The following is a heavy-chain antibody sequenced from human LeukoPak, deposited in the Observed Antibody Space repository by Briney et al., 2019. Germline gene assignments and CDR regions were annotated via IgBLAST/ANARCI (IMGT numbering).Heavy chain of an antibody. V-gene: IGHV1-18*01. J-gene: IGHJ3*02. D-gene: IGHD5-24*01. CDR3: ARDYRRGGYNRDAFDI. CDR2: VSGYNGNT. CDR1: GYTFTSYG. Sequence: GASVKVSCKAPGYTFTSYGLSWVRQAPGEGLEWMGWVSGYNGNTNYAQKLQGRVTLTTDTSTSTAYMELRSLRSDDTAVYYCARDYRRGGYNRDAFDIWGQGTMVTVSS.